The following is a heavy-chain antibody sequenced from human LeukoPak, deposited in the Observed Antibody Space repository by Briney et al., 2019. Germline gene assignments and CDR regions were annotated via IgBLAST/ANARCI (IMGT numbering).Heavy chain of an antibody. D-gene: IGHD4-17*01. Sequence: GGSLRLSCAASGFTFSNAWMSWVRQAPGKGLEWVGRIKSKTDGGTTDYAAPVKGRFTISRDDSKNTLYLQMNSLKTEDTAVYYCARGIGGETTPFDYWGQGTLVTVSS. CDR3: ARGIGGETTPFDY. CDR1: GFTFSNAW. J-gene: IGHJ4*02. V-gene: IGHV3-15*01. CDR2: IKSKTDGGTT.